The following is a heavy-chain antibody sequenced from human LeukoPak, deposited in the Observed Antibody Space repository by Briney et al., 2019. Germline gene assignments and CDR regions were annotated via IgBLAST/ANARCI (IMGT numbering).Heavy chain of an antibody. V-gene: IGHV3-48*03. CDR2: ISSSGSTI. J-gene: IGHJ4*02. Sequence: GESLRLSCAASGFTFSSYEMNWVRQAPGKGLEWVSYISSSGSTIYYADSVKGRFTISRDNAKNSLYLQMNSLRAEDTAVYYCARDSPMYYYDSSGLIDYWGQGTLVTVSS. CDR1: GFTFSSYE. CDR3: ARDSPMYYYDSSGLIDY. D-gene: IGHD3-22*01.